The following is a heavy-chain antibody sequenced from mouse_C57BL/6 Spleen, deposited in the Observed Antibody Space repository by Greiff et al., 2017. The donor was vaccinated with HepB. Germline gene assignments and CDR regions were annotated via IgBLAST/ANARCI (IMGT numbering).Heavy chain of an antibody. CDR3: ARSGNYDYDEEAMDY. V-gene: IGHV1-4*01. CDR2: INPSSGYT. Sequence: QVQLQQSGAELARPGASVKMSCKASGYTFTSYTMHWVKQRPGQGLEWIGYINPSSGYTKYTQKFKAKATLTADKSSSTAYMQLSSLTSEDSAVYYCARSGNYDYDEEAMDYWGQGTSVTVSS. CDR1: GYTFTSYT. D-gene: IGHD2-4*01. J-gene: IGHJ4*01.